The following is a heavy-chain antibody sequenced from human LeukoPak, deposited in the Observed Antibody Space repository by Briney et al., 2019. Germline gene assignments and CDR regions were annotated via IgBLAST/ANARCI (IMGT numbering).Heavy chain of an antibody. CDR3: ARDHDWGVDY. Sequence: ASVKVSCKASGFTFTDHYMHWVGQAPGQGLEWMGWINGKRGDTNYAQNFQDRVTMTRDTSTSTVYMELSRLTVDDTAVYYCARDHDWGVDYWGQGTLVTVSS. CDR2: INGKRGDT. CDR1: GFTFTDHY. D-gene: IGHD7-27*01. J-gene: IGHJ4*02. V-gene: IGHV1-2*02.